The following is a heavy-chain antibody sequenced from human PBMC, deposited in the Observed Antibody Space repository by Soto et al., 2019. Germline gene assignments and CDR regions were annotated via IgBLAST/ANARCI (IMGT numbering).Heavy chain of an antibody. Sequence: DVQLLESGGGLVQPGGSLRLSCAGSGFTFSRYAMGWIRQTPGTGLQWVATITNGGLNTDSADSVKGRFTISRDNSRGTLYLQMTSLRVEDTAVYFCVKGSASGSPYYFDFWGQGTLVAVSS. D-gene: IGHD6-25*01. J-gene: IGHJ4*02. CDR3: VKGSASGSPYYFDF. V-gene: IGHV3-23*01. CDR2: ITNGGLNT. CDR1: GFTFSRYA.